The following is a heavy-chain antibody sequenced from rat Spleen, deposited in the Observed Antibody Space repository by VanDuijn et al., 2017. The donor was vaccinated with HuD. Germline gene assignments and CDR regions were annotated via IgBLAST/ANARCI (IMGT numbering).Heavy chain of an antibody. Sequence: EVQLVESGGGLVQPGRSMKLSCAASGFTYSNYVMAWVRQAPTKGLEWVATISYDGSSTYYRDSVKGRFTISRDNAKSTLYLQMDSLRSEDTATYYCARRGYTGFDYWGQGVMVTVSS. D-gene: IGHD1-11*01. J-gene: IGHJ2*01. V-gene: IGHV5-29*01. CDR1: GFTYSNYV. CDR2: ISYDGSST. CDR3: ARRGYTGFDY.